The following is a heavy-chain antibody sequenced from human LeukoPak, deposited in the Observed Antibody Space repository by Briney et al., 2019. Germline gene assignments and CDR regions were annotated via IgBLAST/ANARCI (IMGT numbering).Heavy chain of an antibody. J-gene: IGHJ6*02. CDR2: ISSSGSTI. V-gene: IGHV3-11*01. CDR1: GFTFSDYY. Sequence: GGSLRLSCAASGFTFSDYYMSWIRQAPGKGLEWVSYISSSGSTIYYADSVKGRFTISRDNAKNSLYLQMNSLRVEDTAVYYCARSAPPPYYYYGMDVWGQGTTVTVSS. CDR3: ARSAPPPYYYYGMDV.